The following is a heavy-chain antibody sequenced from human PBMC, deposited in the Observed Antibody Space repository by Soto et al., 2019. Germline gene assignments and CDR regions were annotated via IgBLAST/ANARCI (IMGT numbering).Heavy chain of an antibody. CDR2: ISSSSSTI. V-gene: IGHV3-48*01. J-gene: IGHJ3*02. Sequence: GGSLKLSCAASGFTFSSYSMNWFRQAQGKGLEWDSYISSSSSTIYYADAVKGRFTISRDKAKHSLYLQMNSLRAEDTAVYYFAIYPYDIVTGYYESAFDIGGQGSMVTVSS. D-gene: IGHD3-9*01. CDR3: AIYPYDIVTGYYESAFDI. CDR1: GFTFSSYS.